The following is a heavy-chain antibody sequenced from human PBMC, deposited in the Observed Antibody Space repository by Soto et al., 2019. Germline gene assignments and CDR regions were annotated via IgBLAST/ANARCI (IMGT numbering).Heavy chain of an antibody. D-gene: IGHD3-10*01. Sequence: QVQLQESGPGLVKPSETLSLTCTVSGDSITSSYWSWIRQAPGKGLEWIGYIFYTGTTNYNPSLKSRVPISIDTSKNQFSLNLSSVTAADTAVYYCARHPGAYYFDSWGQGTLVTVSS. CDR3: ARHPGAYYFDS. CDR1: GDSITSSY. CDR2: IFYTGTT. V-gene: IGHV4-59*08. J-gene: IGHJ4*02.